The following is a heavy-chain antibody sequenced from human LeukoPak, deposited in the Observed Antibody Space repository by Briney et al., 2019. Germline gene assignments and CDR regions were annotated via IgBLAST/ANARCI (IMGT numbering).Heavy chain of an antibody. V-gene: IGHV1-18*01. CDR2: ISAYNGNT. CDR1: GYTFTSYG. Sequence: ASVKVSCKASGYTFTSYGISWVRQAPGQGLEWMGWISAYNGNTNYAQKLQGRVTMTTDTSTSTAYMELRSLRSDDTAAYYCARVTGSSSRGAFDIWGQGTMVTVSS. J-gene: IGHJ3*02. CDR3: ARVTGSSSRGAFDI. D-gene: IGHD6-6*01.